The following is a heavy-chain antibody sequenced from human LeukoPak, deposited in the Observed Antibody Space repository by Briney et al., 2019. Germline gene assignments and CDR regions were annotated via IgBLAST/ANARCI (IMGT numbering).Heavy chain of an antibody. D-gene: IGHD1-26*01. J-gene: IGHJ4*02. Sequence: MPGGSLRLSCAASGFTFNNYSIHWVRQAPGKGLEWVSSISTYSTYISYADSVKGRFTISRDNAKNSLYLQMNSLRAEDTAVYYCARGGSYYYFDYWGQGTLVTVSS. V-gene: IGHV3-21*01. CDR3: ARGGSYYYFDY. CDR2: ISTYSTYI. CDR1: GFTFNNYS.